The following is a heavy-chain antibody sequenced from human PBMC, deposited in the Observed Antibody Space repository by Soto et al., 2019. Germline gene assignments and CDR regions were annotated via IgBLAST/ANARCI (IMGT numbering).Heavy chain of an antibody. D-gene: IGHD2-15*01. J-gene: IGHJ4*02. CDR1: FASFSSNSYH. V-gene: IGHV4-39*01. CDR3: ARLVVVAPVANV. Sequence: SETLSLTCSVSFASFSSNSYHWGWIRQPPGKGLEWIGSISYTGTTYYSPSLKSRVTISADTSKKQFSLKLDSATAADTAVYCCARLVVVAPVANVWGQGTLVTVSS. CDR2: ISYTGTT.